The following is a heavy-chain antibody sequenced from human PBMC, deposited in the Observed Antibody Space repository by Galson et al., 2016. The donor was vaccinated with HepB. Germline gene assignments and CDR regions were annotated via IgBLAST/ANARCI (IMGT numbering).Heavy chain of an antibody. CDR3: ARAKRPPRSSSFEYSWFAP. CDR2: INESGGS. Sequence: SETLSLTCAVYGGSFRNYYWTWIRQSPEKGLEWIGDINESGGSNYNPSFDSPVTISLDTAKNQFSLNMYSVTAADTGVYYCARAKRPPRSSSFEYSWFAPWGQGTPVIVSS. V-gene: IGHV4-34*01. CDR1: GGSFRNYY. J-gene: IGHJ5*02. D-gene: IGHD1-26*01.